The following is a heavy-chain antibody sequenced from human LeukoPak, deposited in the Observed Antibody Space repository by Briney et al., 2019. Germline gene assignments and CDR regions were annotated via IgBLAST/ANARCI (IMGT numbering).Heavy chain of an antibody. CDR3: ARGLGCSSTSCYRTPSSYNWFDP. CDR2: INHSGST. D-gene: IGHD2-2*01. CDR1: GGSFSGYY. V-gene: IGHV4-34*01. Sequence: PSETLSLTGAVYGGSFSGYYWSWIRQPPGKGLEWIGEINHSGSTNYNPSLKSRVTISVDTSKNQFSLKLSSVTAADTAVYYCARGLGCSSTSCYRTPSSYNWFDPWGQGTLVTVSS. J-gene: IGHJ5*02.